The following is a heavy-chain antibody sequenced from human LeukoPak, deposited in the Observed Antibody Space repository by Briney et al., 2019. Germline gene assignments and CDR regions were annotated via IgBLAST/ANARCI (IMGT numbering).Heavy chain of an antibody. D-gene: IGHD3/OR15-3a*01. Sequence: NAGGSLRLSCAASGFTFSSYRMNWVRQAPGKGLEWVSSISTSSSYIYYADSMKGRFTISRDNAKNSLYLQMNSLRAEDTAVYYCARDGLALSDYFDYWGQGTLVTISS. V-gene: IGHV3-21*01. CDR1: GFTFSSYR. J-gene: IGHJ4*02. CDR2: ISTSSSYI. CDR3: ARDGLALSDYFDY.